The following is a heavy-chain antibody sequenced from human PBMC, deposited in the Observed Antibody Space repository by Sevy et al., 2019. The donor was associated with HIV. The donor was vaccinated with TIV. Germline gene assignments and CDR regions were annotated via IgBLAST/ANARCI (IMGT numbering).Heavy chain of an antibody. V-gene: IGHV3-23*01. J-gene: IGHJ4*02. Sequence: GGSLRLSCAASGFTFSSYAMSWVRQAPGKGLEWVSAISGSGGSTYYADSVKGRFTISRDNSKNTRYLQMNSLRAEDTAVYYCAKHQIGSGSYSSDYYFDYWGQGTLVTVSS. CDR1: GFTFSSYA. CDR3: AKHQIGSGSYSSDYYFDY. D-gene: IGHD1-26*01. CDR2: ISGSGGST.